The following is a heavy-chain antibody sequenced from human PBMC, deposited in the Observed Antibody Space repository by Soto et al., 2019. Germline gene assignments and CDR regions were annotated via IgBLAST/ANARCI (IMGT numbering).Heavy chain of an antibody. CDR2: IWYDGSNK. CDR1: GFTFSSYG. V-gene: IGHV3-33*01. Sequence: GGSLRLSCAASGFTFSSYGIHWVRQAPGKGLEWVAVIWYDGSNKYCADSVKGRFTISRDNSKNTLYLQMNSLRAEDTAVYFCARDGGRLWTPWVPAFDIWGQGTMVTVSS. J-gene: IGHJ3*02. CDR3: ARDGGRLWTPWVPAFDI. D-gene: IGHD3-16*01.